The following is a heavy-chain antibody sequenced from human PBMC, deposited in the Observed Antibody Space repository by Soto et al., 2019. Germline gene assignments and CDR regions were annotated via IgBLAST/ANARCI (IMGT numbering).Heavy chain of an antibody. D-gene: IGHD1-26*01. V-gene: IGHV3-48*03. CDR1: GFAFSNYE. CDR3: ARESFSASPNFFDY. CDR2: ISLSGSTI. Sequence: GGSLRLSCAASGFAFSNYEMNWVRQAPGKGLEWVSYISLSGSTIYYADSVKGRFTISRDDAKDSLYLEMDSLRADDTAVYYCARESFSASPNFFDYWGQGTLVTAPQ. J-gene: IGHJ4*02.